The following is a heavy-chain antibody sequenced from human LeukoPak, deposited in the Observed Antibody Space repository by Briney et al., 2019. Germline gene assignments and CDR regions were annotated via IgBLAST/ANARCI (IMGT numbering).Heavy chain of an antibody. CDR3: ARPLGQGNDYGMDV. CDR1: GGSFSGYY. Sequence: SETLSLTCAVYGGSFSGYYWSWIRQSPGKGLEWIGEINHSGSTNYNPSLKSRVTISVDTSKNQFSLKLTSVTAADTAVYYCARPLGQGNDYGMDVWGQGTTVTVSS. J-gene: IGHJ6*02. CDR2: INHSGST. V-gene: IGHV4-34*01.